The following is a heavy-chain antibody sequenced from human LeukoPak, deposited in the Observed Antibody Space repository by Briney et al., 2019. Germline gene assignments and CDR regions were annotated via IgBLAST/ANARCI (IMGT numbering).Heavy chain of an antibody. V-gene: IGHV3-30*18. CDR2: ISFDGSDK. CDR1: GFTFSGYG. CDR3: VKNHDYGDYAGLGTYYFDY. Sequence: PGRSLRLSCAASGFTFSGYGMRGGCEAPGEGLEWVAGISFDGSDKYYADSVKGRFTISRDSSKNTLYLQMNSLRAEDPAVYYCVKNHDYGDYAGLGTYYFDYWGQGTLVTVSS. D-gene: IGHD4-17*01. J-gene: IGHJ4*02.